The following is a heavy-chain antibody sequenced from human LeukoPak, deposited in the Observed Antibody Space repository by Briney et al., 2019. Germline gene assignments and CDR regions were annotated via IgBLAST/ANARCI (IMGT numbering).Heavy chain of an antibody. D-gene: IGHD2-2*01. CDR3: ARNRRPRSYIVVVPAAVLDV. J-gene: IGHJ6*04. CDR1: GFPLSSYW. CDR2: IKQDGSEK. V-gene: IGHV3-7*03. Sequence: GGSLRLFCAASGFPLSSYWMSWVRQAPGKGLEGVTNIKQDGSEKYYVDSVKGRFTISRDNAKNSLYLQMNSLRAEDTAVYYCARNRRPRSYIVVVPAAVLDVWGKGTTVTVSS.